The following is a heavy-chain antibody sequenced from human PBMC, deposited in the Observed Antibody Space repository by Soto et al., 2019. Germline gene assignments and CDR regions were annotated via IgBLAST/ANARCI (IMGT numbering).Heavy chain of an antibody. J-gene: IGHJ4*02. D-gene: IGHD3-16*01. CDR1: GFTFSNAW. V-gene: IGHV3-15*01. Sequence: ESGGGLVKPGGSLRLSCAASGFTFSNAWMSWVRQAPGKGLEWVGRIKSKTDGGTTDYAAPVKGRFTISRDDSKNTLYLQMNSLKTEDTAVYYCHVYDYIWGSLFNWGQGTLVTVSS. CDR2: IKSKTDGGTT. CDR3: HVYDYIWGSLFN.